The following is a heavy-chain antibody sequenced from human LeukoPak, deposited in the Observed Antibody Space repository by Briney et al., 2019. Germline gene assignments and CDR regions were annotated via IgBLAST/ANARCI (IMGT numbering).Heavy chain of an antibody. CDR2: IKQDGSEK. J-gene: IGHJ4*02. Sequence: GGSLRLSCAASGFTFSSYWMSWVRQAPGKGLEWVANIKQDGSEKYYVDSVKGRFTISRDNAKNSLYLQMNSLRAEDTAVYYCARSGWWMDTDFDYWGQGTLVTVSS. D-gene: IGHD5-18*01. V-gene: IGHV3-7*01. CDR1: GFTFSSYW. CDR3: ARSGWWMDTDFDY.